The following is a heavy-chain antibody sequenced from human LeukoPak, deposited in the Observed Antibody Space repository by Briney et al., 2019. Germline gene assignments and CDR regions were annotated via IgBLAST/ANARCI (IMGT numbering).Heavy chain of an antibody. Sequence: GGSLRLSCAASGFTFSSYGMHWVRQAPGKGLEWVAFIRYDGSNKYYADSVKGRFTISRDNSKNTLYLQMNSLRAEDTAVYYCAKIPGIATRPDAFDIWGQGTMVTVSS. CDR3: AKIPGIATRPDAFDI. D-gene: IGHD6-6*01. V-gene: IGHV3-30*02. CDR2: IRYDGSNK. CDR1: GFTFSSYG. J-gene: IGHJ3*02.